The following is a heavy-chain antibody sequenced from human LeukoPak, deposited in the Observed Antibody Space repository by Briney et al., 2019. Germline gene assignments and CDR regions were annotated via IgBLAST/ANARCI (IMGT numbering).Heavy chain of an antibody. CDR2: VTSSGSAI. J-gene: IGHJ2*01. D-gene: IGHD1-14*01. CDR1: GFTFSSYE. Sequence: GGSLRLSCAASGFTFSSYEMNWVRQAPGRGLEWVSYVTSSGSAIYYADSVKGRFTISRDNAKNSLYLQMNSLRAEDTAVYYCARAQNRYFDLWGRGTLVTVSS. V-gene: IGHV3-48*03. CDR3: ARAQNRYFDL.